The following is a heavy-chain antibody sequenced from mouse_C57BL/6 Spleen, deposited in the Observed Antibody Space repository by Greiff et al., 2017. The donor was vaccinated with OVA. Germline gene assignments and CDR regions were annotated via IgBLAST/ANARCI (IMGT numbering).Heavy chain of an antibody. Sequence: VQLQQSGAVLVKPGASVKLSCKASGYTFTSYWMHWVKQRPGRGLGWIGTIDPDSGGTKYNEKFKSKATLTVDKTSSTASMQLGRLTSEDSAVYYWARSNYGDYGRYVDYWGQGTTLTVSA. V-gene: IGHV1-72*01. CDR2: IDPDSGGT. CDR1: GYTFTSYW. D-gene: IGHD2-13*01. J-gene: IGHJ2*01. CDR3: ARSNYGDYGRYVDY.